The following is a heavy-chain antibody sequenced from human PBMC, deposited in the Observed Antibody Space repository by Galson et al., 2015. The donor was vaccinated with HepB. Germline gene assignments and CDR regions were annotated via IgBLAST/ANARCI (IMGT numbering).Heavy chain of an antibody. CDR1: GGPISSYY. CDR2: IYYSGST. J-gene: IGHJ4*02. CDR3: ARGGYCTNGVCSIDANFDY. Sequence: QLQESGPGLVKPSETLSLTCTVSGGPISSYYWSWIRQPPGKGLEWIGYIYYSGSTNYNPSLKSRVTISVDTSKNQFSLKLSSVTAADTAVYYCARGGYCTNGVCSIDANFDYWGQGTLVTVSS. D-gene: IGHD2-8*01. V-gene: IGHV4-59*01.